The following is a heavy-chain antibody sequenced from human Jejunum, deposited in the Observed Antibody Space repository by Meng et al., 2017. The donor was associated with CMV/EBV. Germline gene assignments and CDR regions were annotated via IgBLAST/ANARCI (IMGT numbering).Heavy chain of an antibody. CDR3: AGEGYCISTGCYTSDAFDI. J-gene: IGHJ3*02. D-gene: IGHD2-2*02. CDR2: IDSDGSST. CDR1: SYW. V-gene: IGHV3-74*01. Sequence: SYWMHWVRQAPGKGLVWVSRIDSDGSSTTYADSVKGRFTISRDNAKNTLYLQMNSLRAEDTAVYYCAGEGYCISTGCYTSDAFDIWGQGTMVTVSS.